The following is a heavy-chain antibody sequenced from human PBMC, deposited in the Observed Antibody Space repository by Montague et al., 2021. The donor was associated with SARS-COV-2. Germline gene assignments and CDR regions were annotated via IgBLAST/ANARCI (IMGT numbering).Heavy chain of an antibody. V-gene: IGHV4-34*01. D-gene: IGHD2-15*01. Sequence: SETLSLTCVTSGGSFSGFYWSWVRQSPGKGLEWIGDVNHSESTNYNPSLKGRVTISVDRSKNQFSLRLRFVTATDTAVYYCARGRGLYCGSSGGLYYMDVWGEGTPVTVSS. CDR1: GGSFSGFY. J-gene: IGHJ6*03. CDR2: VNHSEST. CDR3: ARGRGLYCGSSGGLYYMDV.